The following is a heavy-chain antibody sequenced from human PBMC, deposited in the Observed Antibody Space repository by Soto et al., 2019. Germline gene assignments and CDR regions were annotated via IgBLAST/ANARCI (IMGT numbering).Heavy chain of an antibody. CDR2: INPIGGFT. D-gene: IGHD4-17*01. V-gene: IGHV1-46*01. CDR1: GYTFISYY. J-gene: IGHJ4*02. Sequence: GASVQVSCKASGYTFISYYMHWVRQAPGQGLEWMGIINPIGGFTRYAQKFQGRVSMTRDTSTSTVYMELSSLRSEDTAVYYCAGTLYGDNVDYWGQGTLVTVSS. CDR3: AGTLYGDNVDY.